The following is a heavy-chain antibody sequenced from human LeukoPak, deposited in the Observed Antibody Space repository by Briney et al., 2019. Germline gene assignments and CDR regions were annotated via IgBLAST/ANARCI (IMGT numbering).Heavy chain of an antibody. J-gene: IGHJ4*02. V-gene: IGHV3-7*01. CDR1: GLTFINYW. D-gene: IGHD1-26*01. CDR3: ARVEYSGNGNLY. Sequence: GGSLRLSCAGSGLTFINYWMTWVRQVPGKGLEWVANINRDGSGKYYLPSVRGRLTISKDDAKDSPYPQMDSLRPEDTAIYYCARVEYSGNGNLYWGQGTLVTVSS. CDR2: INRDGSGK.